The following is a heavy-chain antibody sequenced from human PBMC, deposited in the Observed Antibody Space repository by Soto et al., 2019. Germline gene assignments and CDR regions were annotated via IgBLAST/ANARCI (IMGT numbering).Heavy chain of an antibody. CDR3: ARRGYYESRGYKRGNAFDI. V-gene: IGHV1-18*01. J-gene: IGHJ3*02. D-gene: IGHD3-22*01. Sequence: QVQLVQSGAEVKKPGASVKVSCKASGYTFTSYGIIWVRQAPGQGLEWMGWISAYNGNTNCAQKHEGEGTMASAPSRRTADLERRSVRSGGTAVYYGARRGYYESRGYKRGNAFDIWGQGRMVTVSS. CDR1: GYTFTSYG. CDR2: ISAYNGNT.